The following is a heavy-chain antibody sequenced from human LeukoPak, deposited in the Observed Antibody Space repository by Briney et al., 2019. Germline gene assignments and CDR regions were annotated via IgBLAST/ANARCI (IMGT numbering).Heavy chain of an antibody. CDR1: GGSISYYY. CDR2: IYYGGTT. Sequence: SETLSLTCTVSGGSISYYYWSWIRQSPGKGLEWIGYIYYGGTTNYNPSLKSRVPISVDTSKNQFSLQLRSVTAADTAVYYCARWGSIAVARFDYWGQGTLVTVSS. D-gene: IGHD6-6*01. J-gene: IGHJ4*02. V-gene: IGHV4-59*01. CDR3: ARWGSIAVARFDY.